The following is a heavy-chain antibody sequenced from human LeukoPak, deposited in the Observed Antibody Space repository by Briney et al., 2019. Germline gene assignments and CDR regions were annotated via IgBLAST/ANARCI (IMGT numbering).Heavy chain of an antibody. D-gene: IGHD4-23*01. J-gene: IGHJ4*02. Sequence: GGSLRLSCAASGFTFISYAMSWVRQAPGKGLEWVSAISGSGGSTYYADSVKGRFTISRDNSKNTLYLQMNSLRAEDTAVYYCAKVADYGGNHGYFDYWGQGTLVTVSS. CDR2: ISGSGGST. CDR1: GFTFISYA. V-gene: IGHV3-23*01. CDR3: AKVADYGGNHGYFDY.